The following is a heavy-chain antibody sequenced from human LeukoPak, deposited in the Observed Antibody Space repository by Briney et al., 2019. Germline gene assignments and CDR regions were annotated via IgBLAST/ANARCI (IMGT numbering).Heavy chain of an antibody. CDR3: ARDFGDNYSDY. V-gene: IGHV3-53*01. J-gene: IGHJ4*02. D-gene: IGHD3-10*01. CDR2: IYSGGST. Sequence: PGGSLRLSCAAPGFTVTCNYMSWVRQAPGKGLEWVSVIYSGGSTYYADSVKGRFIISRDNSKNTVYLQMNNLRAEDTAVYYCARDFGDNYSDYWGQGTLVTVSS. CDR1: GFTVTCNY.